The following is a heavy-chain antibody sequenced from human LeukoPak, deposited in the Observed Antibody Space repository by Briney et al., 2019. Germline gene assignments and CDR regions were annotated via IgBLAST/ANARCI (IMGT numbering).Heavy chain of an antibody. V-gene: IGHV4-59*08. CDR2: IYCSGST. Sequence: PSETLSLTCTVSGGSISSYYWSWIRQPPGKGLEWIGYIYCSGSTNYNPSLKSRVTISVDTSKNQFSLKLSSVTAADTAVYYCARLGYGNGRVNWFDPWGQGNLVTVSS. J-gene: IGHJ5*02. CDR3: ARLGYGNGRVNWFDP. CDR1: GGSISSYY. D-gene: IGHD5-18*01.